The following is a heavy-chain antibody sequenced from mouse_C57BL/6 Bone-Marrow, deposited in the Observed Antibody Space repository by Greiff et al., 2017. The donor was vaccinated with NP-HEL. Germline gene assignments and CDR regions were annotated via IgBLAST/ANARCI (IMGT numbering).Heavy chain of an antibody. D-gene: IGHD1-1*01. Sequence: DVQLQESGGGLVQPGGSLKLSCAASGFTFSDYYMYWVRQTPEKRLEWVAYISNGGGSTYYPDTVKGRFTISRDNAKNTLYLQMSRLKSEDTAMYYCARHGYYGSFDYWGQGTTLTVSS. CDR2: ISNGGGST. CDR1: GFTFSDYY. V-gene: IGHV5-12*01. CDR3: ARHGYYGSFDY. J-gene: IGHJ2*01.